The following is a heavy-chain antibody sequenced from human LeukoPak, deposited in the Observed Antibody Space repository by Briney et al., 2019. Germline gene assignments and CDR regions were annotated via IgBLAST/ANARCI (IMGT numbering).Heavy chain of an antibody. CDR2: IYYSGST. V-gene: IGHV4-30-4*08. CDR3: ARDLTYYDFWSGYYTGMGLYDY. Sequence: PSETLSLTCTVSGGSISSGDYYWSWIRQPPGKGLEWIGYIYYSGSTYYNPSLKSRVTISVDTSKNQFSLKLSSVTAAGTAVYYCARDLTYYDFWSGYYTGMGLYDYWGQGTLVTVSS. D-gene: IGHD3-3*01. CDR1: GGSISSGDYY. J-gene: IGHJ4*02.